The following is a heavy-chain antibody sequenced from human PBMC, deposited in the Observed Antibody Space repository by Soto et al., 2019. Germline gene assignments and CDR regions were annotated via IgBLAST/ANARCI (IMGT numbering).Heavy chain of an antibody. CDR1: GYTFTGYY. J-gene: IGHJ5*02. CDR3: ARDPGGIGYCSGGSCGNWFDP. Sequence: QVQLVQSGAEVKKPGASVKVSCKASGYTFTGYYMHWVRQAPGQGLESMGWINPNSGGTNYAQKFQGWVTMTRDTSISTAYMELSRLRSDDTAVYYCARDPGGIGYCSGGSCGNWFDPWGQGTLVTVSS. CDR2: INPNSGGT. V-gene: IGHV1-2*04. D-gene: IGHD2-15*01.